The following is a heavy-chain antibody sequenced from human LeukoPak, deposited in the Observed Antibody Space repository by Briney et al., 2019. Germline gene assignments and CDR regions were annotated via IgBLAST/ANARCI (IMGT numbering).Heavy chain of an antibody. D-gene: IGHD3-3*01. CDR3: ARNHVLRFLDFYYYGMDV. CDR2: INHSGST. V-gene: IGHV4-34*01. CDR1: GGSFSGYY. Sequence: PSETLSLTCAVYGGSFSGYYWSWIRQPPGKGLEWIGEINHSGSTNYNPSLKSRVTTSVDTSKNQFSLKLSSVTAADTAVYYCARNHVLRFLDFYYYGMDVWGQGTTVTVSS. J-gene: IGHJ6*02.